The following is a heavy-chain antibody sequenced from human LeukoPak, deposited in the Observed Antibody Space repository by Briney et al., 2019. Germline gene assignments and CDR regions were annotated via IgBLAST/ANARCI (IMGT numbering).Heavy chain of an antibody. D-gene: IGHD3-22*01. CDR2: ITGSGGNT. CDR1: GFTFSSYA. J-gene: IGHJ6*02. CDR3: ARSIGYYYTMDV. V-gene: IGHV3-23*01. Sequence: GGSLRLSCAAPGFTFSSYAMSWVRQAPGKGLEWVSAITGSGGNTYYADSVKGRFTISRDNSKNTLYLQMNSLRAEDTAVYYCARSIGYYYTMDVWGQGTTVTVSS.